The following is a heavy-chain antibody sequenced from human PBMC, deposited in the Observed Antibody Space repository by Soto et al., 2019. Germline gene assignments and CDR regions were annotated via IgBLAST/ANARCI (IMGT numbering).Heavy chain of an antibody. V-gene: IGHV4-31*03. Sequence: QVQLQESGPGLVKPSQTLSLTCTVSGGSISSGGYYWSWIRQHPGKGLEWIGYIYYSTYYNPSLKSRVXXXVXXSKNQFSLKLRSVTAADTAVYYCARDYRASYPAYYYYGMDVWGQGTTVTVSS. D-gene: IGHD3-16*02. CDR3: ARDYRASYPAYYYYGMDV. J-gene: IGHJ6*02. CDR2: IYYST. CDR1: GGSISSGGYY.